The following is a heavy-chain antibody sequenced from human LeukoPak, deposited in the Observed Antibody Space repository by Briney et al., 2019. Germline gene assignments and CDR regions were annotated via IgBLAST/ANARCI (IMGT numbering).Heavy chain of an antibody. D-gene: IGHD3-16*01. V-gene: IGHV4-39*01. Sequence: PSETLSLTCTVSGGSITSSSYYWGWIRQPPGKGLEWIGSIYYNGSTYYNPSLKSRVTMSVDTSKNQFSLKLRSVTAADTALHYCARHFDYPNAFDIWGRGTVVTVSS. J-gene: IGHJ3*02. CDR3: ARHFDYPNAFDI. CDR1: GGSITSSSYY. CDR2: IYYNGST.